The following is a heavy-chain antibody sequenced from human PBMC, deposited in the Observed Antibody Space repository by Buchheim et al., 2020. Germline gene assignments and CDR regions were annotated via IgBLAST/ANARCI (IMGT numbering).Heavy chain of an antibody. CDR2: ISYDGSNK. Sequence: QVQLVESGGGVVQPGRPLRLSCAASGFTFSSYAMHWVRQAPGKGLEWVAVISYDGSNKYYADSVKGRFTISRDNSKNTLYLQMNSLRAEDTAVYYCARDGGRGDGYKNYFDYWGQGTL. CDR1: GFTFSSYA. D-gene: IGHD5-24*01. CDR3: ARDGGRGDGYKNYFDY. J-gene: IGHJ4*02. V-gene: IGHV3-30*04.